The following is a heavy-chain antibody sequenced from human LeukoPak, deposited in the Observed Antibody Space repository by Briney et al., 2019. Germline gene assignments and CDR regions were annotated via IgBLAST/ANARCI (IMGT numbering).Heavy chain of an antibody. CDR1: GGTFSSYA. D-gene: IGHD3-22*01. J-gene: IGHJ4*02. V-gene: IGHV1-69*05. CDR3: ARGGGAYDSSGYALDY. Sequence: SVKVSCKASGGTFSSYAISWVRQAPGQGLEWMGRIIPIFGTANYAQKFQGRVTITTDESTSTAYMELSSLRAEDTAVYYCARGGGAYDSSGYALDYWGQGTLVTVSS. CDR2: IIPIFGTA.